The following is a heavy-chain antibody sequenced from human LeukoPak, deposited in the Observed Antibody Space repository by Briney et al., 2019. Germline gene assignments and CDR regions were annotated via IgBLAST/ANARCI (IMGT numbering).Heavy chain of an antibody. V-gene: IGHV4-4*07. D-gene: IGHD3-10*01. CDR3: ARGRTYYYGSGSFINWFDP. J-gene: IGHJ5*02. CDR2: IYTSGST. CDR1: GGSISSYY. Sequence: KPSETLSLTCTVSGGSISSYYWSWIRQPAGKGLEWIGRIYTSGSTNYNPSLKSQVTMSVDTSKNQFSLKLSSVTAADTAVYYCARGRTYYYGSGSFINWFDPWGQGTLVTVSS.